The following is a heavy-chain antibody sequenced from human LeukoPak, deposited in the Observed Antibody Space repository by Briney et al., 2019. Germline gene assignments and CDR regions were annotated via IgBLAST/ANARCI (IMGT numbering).Heavy chain of an antibody. CDR1: GFTFSTYN. J-gene: IGHJ6*02. V-gene: IGHV3-48*02. CDR3: ARVGTLVRGVIGDYFYGMDV. Sequence: PGGSLRLSCAASGFTFSTYNMKWVRQAPGKGLEWVSYINPSSSTIYYADSVKGRFTISRDNARNSLYLQMNSLRDEDTAVYYCARVGTLVRGVIGDYFYGMDVWGQGTTVTVSS. D-gene: IGHD3-10*01. CDR2: INPSSSTI.